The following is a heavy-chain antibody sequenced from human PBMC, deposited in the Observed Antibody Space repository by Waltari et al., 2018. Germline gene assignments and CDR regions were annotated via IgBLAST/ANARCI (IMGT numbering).Heavy chain of an antibody. J-gene: IGHJ6*03. Sequence: QVQLQESGPGLVKPSETLSLTCTVSGGSISSYYWSWIRQPPGKGLEWIGYIYYSGSTNYHPSLKSRVTISVDTSKNQFSLKLSSVTAADTAVYYCARVGCSGGSCYSNYYYYMDVWGKGTTVTVSS. D-gene: IGHD2-15*01. V-gene: IGHV4-59*01. CDR3: ARVGCSGGSCYSNYYYYMDV. CDR1: GGSISSYY. CDR2: IYYSGST.